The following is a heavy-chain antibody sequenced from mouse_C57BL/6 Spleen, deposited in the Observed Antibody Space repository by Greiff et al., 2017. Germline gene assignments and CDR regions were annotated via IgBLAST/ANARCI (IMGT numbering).Heavy chain of an antibody. CDR2: IYPGDGDT. CDR3: ARSLLLLRENYFDY. V-gene: IGHV1-82*01. Sequence: QVQLQQSGPELVKPGASVKISCKASGYAFSSSWMNWVKQRPGKGLEWIGRIYPGDGDTNYNGKFKGKATLTADKSSSTAYMQLSSLTSEDSAVYFCARSLLLLRENYFDYWGQGTTLTVSS. CDR1: GYAFSSSW. J-gene: IGHJ2*01. D-gene: IGHD1-1*01.